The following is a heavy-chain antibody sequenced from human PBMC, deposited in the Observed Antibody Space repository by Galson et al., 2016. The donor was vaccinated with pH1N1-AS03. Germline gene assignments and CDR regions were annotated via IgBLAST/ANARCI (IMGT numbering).Heavy chain of an antibody. J-gene: IGHJ4*02. CDR1: GFTFGDYY. CDR3: ARGWYDIWTGYLVDPFNY. Sequence: SLRLSCAASGFTFGDYYMSWIRQAPGKGLEWISCITSSGGRGSNIYYADPVKRRFTISRDNDKHSLYLQMNSQRADDTAVYFCARGWYDIWTGYLVDPFNYWGQGALVTVSS. D-gene: IGHD3-9*01. V-gene: IGHV3-11*01. CDR2: ITSSGGRGSNI.